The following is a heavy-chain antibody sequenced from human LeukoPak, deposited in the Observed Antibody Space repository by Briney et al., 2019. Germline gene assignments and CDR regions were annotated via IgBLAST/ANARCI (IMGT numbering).Heavy chain of an antibody. CDR3: ARSSHIAAAGTGPYYYYYYMDV. Sequence: SETLSLTCTVSGGSISSYYWSWIRQPPGKGLEWIGYIYYSGSTNYNPSLKSRVTISVDTSKNQFSLKLSSVTAADTAVYYCARSSHIAAAGTGPYYYYYYMDVWGKGTTVTVSS. V-gene: IGHV4-59*01. D-gene: IGHD6-13*01. CDR2: IYYSGST. CDR1: GGSISSYY. J-gene: IGHJ6*03.